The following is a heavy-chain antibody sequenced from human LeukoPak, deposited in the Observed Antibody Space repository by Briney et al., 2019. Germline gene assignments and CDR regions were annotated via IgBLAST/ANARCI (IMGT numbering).Heavy chain of an antibody. V-gene: IGHV4-4*07. J-gene: IGHJ4*02. CDR2: IYTSGST. Sequence: ASETLSLTCTASGGSISSYYWSWIRQPAGKGLEWIGRIYTSGSTNYNPSLKSRVTMSVDTSKNQFSLKLSSVTAADTAVYYCARDGKPKTEPYFDYWGQGTLVTVSS. CDR3: ARDGKPKTEPYFDY. D-gene: IGHD1-1*01. CDR1: GGSISSYY.